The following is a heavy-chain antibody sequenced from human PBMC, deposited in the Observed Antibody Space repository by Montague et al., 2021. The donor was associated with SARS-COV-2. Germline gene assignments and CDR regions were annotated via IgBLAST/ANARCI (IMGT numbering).Heavy chain of an antibody. Sequence: SETLSLTCTVSGGSISSSSYYWGWIRQPPGKGLEWIGSIYYSGSTYYNPSLKSRVTISVDTSKNQFSLKLSPVTAADTAVYYCARQMGQSSIFGVVIQYYFDYWGQGTLVTVSS. CDR2: IYYSGST. CDR3: ARQMGQSSIFGVVIQYYFDY. V-gene: IGHV4-39*01. CDR1: GGSISSSSYY. J-gene: IGHJ4*02. D-gene: IGHD3-3*01.